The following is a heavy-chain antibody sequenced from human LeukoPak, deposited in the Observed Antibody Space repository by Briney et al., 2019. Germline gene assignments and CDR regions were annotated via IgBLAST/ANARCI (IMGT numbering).Heavy chain of an antibody. Sequence: GGSLRLSCAASGFTFSSYWMTWVRQAPGKGLEWVGNIKQDGSKKYYVDSVKGRCTISRDNAKNSLYLQMNSLRVEDTAVYYCARERASGSYEKAPPFDHWGQGTLVTVSS. J-gene: IGHJ4*02. D-gene: IGHD3-10*01. CDR1: GFTFSSYW. V-gene: IGHV3-7*01. CDR2: IKQDGSKK. CDR3: ARERASGSYEKAPPFDH.